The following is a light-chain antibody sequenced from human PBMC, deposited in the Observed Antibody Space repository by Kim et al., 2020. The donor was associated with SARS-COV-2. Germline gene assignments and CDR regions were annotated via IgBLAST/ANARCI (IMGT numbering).Light chain of an antibody. J-gene: IGLJ3*02. CDR2: SEN. V-gene: IGLV1-44*01. CDR1: RSNIGSNT. CDR3: TTWDDSLNGPV. Sequence: GQQGTSSWSGSRSNIGSNTVNWDHQLPGTAPKVIIYSENQRPSGVPDRFTGSKSGTSASLAISGLQSEDEADYSCTTWDDSLNGPVFGGGTKLTVL.